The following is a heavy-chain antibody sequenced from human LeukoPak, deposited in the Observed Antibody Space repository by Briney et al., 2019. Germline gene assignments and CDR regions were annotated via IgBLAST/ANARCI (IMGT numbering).Heavy chain of an antibody. CDR2: INPNSGGT. Sequence: ASVKVSCKASGYTFTSYYMHWVRQAPGQGLEWMGWINPNSGGTNYAQKFQGRVTMTRDTSISTAYMELTRPTSDDTAVYYCARQYTGSYYMDSWGQGTLVTVSS. V-gene: IGHV1-2*02. CDR3: ARQYTGSYYMDS. D-gene: IGHD1-26*01. CDR1: GYTFTSYY. J-gene: IGHJ4*02.